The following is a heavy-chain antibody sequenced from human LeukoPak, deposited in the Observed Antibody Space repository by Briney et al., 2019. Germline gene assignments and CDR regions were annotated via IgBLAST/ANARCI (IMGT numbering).Heavy chain of an antibody. CDR3: AREYLVSRITIFGPRLYYGMDV. CDR1: GYTFTSYG. D-gene: IGHD3-3*01. J-gene: IGHJ6*02. CDR2: ISAYNGNT. Sequence: ASVKVSCKASGYTFTSYGISWVRQAPGQGLEWMGWISAYNGNTNYAQKLQGRVTMTTDTSTSTAYMELRSLRSDDTAVYYCAREYLVSRITIFGPRLYYGMDVWGQGTTVTVSS. V-gene: IGHV1-18*01.